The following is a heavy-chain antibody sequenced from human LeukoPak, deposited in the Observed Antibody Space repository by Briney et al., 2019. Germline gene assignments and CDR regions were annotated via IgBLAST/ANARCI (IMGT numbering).Heavy chain of an antibody. Sequence: GGSLRLSCAASGFTFSSYAMHWVRQAPGKGLEWVAVISYDGSNKCYADSVKGRFTISRDNSKNTLYLQMNSLRAEDTAVYYCARGGSAMDYFDYWGQGTLVTVSS. V-gene: IGHV3-30*04. D-gene: IGHD5-18*01. CDR2: ISYDGSNK. J-gene: IGHJ4*02. CDR3: ARGGSAMDYFDY. CDR1: GFTFSSYA.